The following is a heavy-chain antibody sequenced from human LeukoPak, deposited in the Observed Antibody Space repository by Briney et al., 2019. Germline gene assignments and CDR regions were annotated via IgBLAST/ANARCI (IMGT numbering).Heavy chain of an antibody. V-gene: IGHV3-33*01. Sequence: PGRSLRLSCAASGFTFSSYGMHWVRQAPGEGLEWVAVIWYDGSNKYYADSVKGRFTISRDNSKNTLYLQMNSLRAEDTAVYYCARDMSGTYSFDYWGQGTLVTVSS. CDR3: ARDMSGTYSFDY. J-gene: IGHJ4*02. CDR1: GFTFSSYG. CDR2: IWYDGSNK. D-gene: IGHD1-26*01.